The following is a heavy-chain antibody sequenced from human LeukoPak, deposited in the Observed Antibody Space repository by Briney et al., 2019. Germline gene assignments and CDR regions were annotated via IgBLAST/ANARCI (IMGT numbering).Heavy chain of an antibody. CDR3: AKDCNGGNCYIDY. J-gene: IGHJ4*02. CDR1: GFTFSHAW. V-gene: IGHV3-23*01. CDR2: MSGRGVST. D-gene: IGHD2-15*01. Sequence: GGSLRLSCAASGFTFSHAWMSWVRQAPGKGLEWVSGMSGRGVSTYYADSVKGRFTISSDNSKNTLYLQMNSLRAEDTAIYYCAKDCNGGNCYIDYWGQGTLVTVAS.